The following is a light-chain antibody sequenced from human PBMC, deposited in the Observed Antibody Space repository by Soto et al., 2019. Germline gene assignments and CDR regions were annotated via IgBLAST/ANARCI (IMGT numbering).Light chain of an antibody. Sequence: EILMTQSPATLSVSPGERATFSCRASQSVSSNLAWYQQKPGQAPRLLIYGASTRATGIPATFSGSRSETEFTLTISRLQSEDFAVYYCQQYNNWPLFGPGTKVDI. CDR2: GAS. CDR1: QSVSSN. CDR3: QQYNNWPL. J-gene: IGKJ3*01. V-gene: IGKV3-15*01.